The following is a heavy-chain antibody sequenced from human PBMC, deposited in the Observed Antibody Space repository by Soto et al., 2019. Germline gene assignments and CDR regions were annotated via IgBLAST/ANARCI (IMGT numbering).Heavy chain of an antibody. D-gene: IGHD6-13*01. CDR1: GFTFSNYA. CDR3: ARDIASALGFDP. CDR2: ISYDGSNK. J-gene: IGHJ5*02. V-gene: IGHV3-30-3*01. Sequence: QSGGSLRLSCAASGFTFSNYAMNWVRQAPGKGLEWVAFISYDGSNKYYAVSVKGRFTISRDNSEDTLYLQMNTPRTEDTAVYYCARDIASALGFDPWGQGTLVTVSS.